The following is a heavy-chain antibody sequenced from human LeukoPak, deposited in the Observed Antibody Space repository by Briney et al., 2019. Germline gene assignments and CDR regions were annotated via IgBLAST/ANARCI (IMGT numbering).Heavy chain of an antibody. CDR1: GFRFSSYG. D-gene: IGHD3-3*02. Sequence: QPGGSLRLSCAASGFRFSSYGMHWVRQAPGKGLEWVATINQDGGEKYYVDSVKGRFIISRDNAKNSVYLQMDSLRAEETAVYSCVRGHLWLENWGQGTLVTVSS. J-gene: IGHJ4*02. V-gene: IGHV3-7*03. CDR3: VRGHLWLEN. CDR2: INQDGGEK.